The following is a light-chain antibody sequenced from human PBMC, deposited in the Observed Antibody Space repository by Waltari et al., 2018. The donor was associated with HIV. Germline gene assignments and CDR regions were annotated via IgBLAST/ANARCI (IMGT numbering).Light chain of an antibody. CDR1: RRDVGNYTR. J-gene: IGLJ2*01. CDR2: EVS. CDR3: SSYTSSNTFVV. V-gene: IGLV2-18*02. Sequence: QSALTQPPYVSGSPGQSVTIPCTRTRRDVGNYTRFPSYQQPPGSAPKLMIYEVSNRPSGVPRRFSGSKSGNTASLTISGLQAEDEADYYCSSYTSSNTFVVFGGGTKLTVL.